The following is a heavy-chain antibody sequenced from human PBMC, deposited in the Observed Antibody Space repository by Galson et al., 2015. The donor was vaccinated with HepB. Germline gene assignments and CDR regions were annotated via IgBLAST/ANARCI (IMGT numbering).Heavy chain of an antibody. V-gene: IGHV1-46*01. Sequence: SVKVSCKASGYTFTSYYMHWVRQAPGQGLEWMGIINPSGGSTSYAQKFQGRVTMTRDTSTSTVYMELSSLRSEDTAVYYCARTEGRTMHGYYGMDVWGQGTAVTVSS. CDR3: ARTEGRTMHGYYGMDV. D-gene: IGHD1-7*01. CDR2: INPSGGST. CDR1: GYTFTSYY. J-gene: IGHJ6*02.